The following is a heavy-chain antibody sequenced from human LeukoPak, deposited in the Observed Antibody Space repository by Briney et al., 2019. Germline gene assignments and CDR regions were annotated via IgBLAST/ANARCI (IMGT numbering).Heavy chain of an antibody. CDR2: IYYSGST. D-gene: IGHD5-24*01. CDR3: ARDLTPDGAFDI. Sequence: SETLSLTCTVSGGSISSGGYYWSWIRQHPGKGLEWIGYIYYSGSTYYSPSLKSRVTISVDTSKNQFSLKLSSVTAADTAVYYCARDLTPDGAFDIWGQGTMVTVSS. J-gene: IGHJ3*02. V-gene: IGHV4-31*03. CDR1: GGSISSGGYY.